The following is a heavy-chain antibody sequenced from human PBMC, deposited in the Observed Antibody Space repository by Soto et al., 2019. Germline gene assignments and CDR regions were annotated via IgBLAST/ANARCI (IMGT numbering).Heavy chain of an antibody. D-gene: IGHD3-22*01. CDR3: ARQIYDSDTGPNFQYYFDS. V-gene: IGHV5-10-1*01. J-gene: IGHJ4*02. Sequence: GESLKIFCKGSGYSFAGYWITWVRQKPGKGLEWMGRIDPSDSQTYYSPSFRGHVTISVTKSITTVFLQWSSLRASDTAMYYCARQIYDSDTGPNFQYYFDSWGQGTPVTVSS. CDR1: GYSFAGYW. CDR2: IDPSDSQT.